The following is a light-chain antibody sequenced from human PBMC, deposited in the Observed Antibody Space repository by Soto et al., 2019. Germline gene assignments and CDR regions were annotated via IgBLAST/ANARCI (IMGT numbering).Light chain of an antibody. CDR2: GAS. Sequence: EIVMTQSPATLSVSPGDGATLSCRPSQSVRSNVAWYQQKPGQAPRLLIYGASTRATGIAARFSGSGSGTAFTLTISSLQSEDFAVDFCQHYNSWPLYSFGQGTKLEIK. CDR1: QSVRSN. V-gene: IGKV3-15*01. J-gene: IGKJ2*01. CDR3: QHYNSWPLYS.